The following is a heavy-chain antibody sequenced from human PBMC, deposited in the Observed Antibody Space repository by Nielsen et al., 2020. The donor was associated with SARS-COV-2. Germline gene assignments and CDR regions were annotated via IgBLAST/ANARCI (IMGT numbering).Heavy chain of an antibody. CDR2: IYYSGST. CDR3: ARHLRGYSYGPDDAFDI. V-gene: IGHV4-59*08. J-gene: IGHJ3*02. CDR1: GGSISSYY. Sequence: SETLSLTCTVSGGSISSYYWSWIRQPPGKGLEWIGYIYYSGSTNYNPSLKSRVTISVDTSKNQFSLKLGSVTAADTAVYYCARHLRGYSYGPDDAFDIWGQGTMVTVSS. D-gene: IGHD5-18*01.